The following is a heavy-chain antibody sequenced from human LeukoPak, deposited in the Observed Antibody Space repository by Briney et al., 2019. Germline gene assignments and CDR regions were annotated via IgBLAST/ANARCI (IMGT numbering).Heavy chain of an antibody. Sequence: PSETLSLTCTVSGGSISSDNYYWSWIRQPPGKGLEWIGYIYHSGNTCYNPSLKSRVTISLNKSKNQFFLNLSSVTAADTAVYYCASYIGYCTNGVCAIAFDIWGQGTMVTVSS. CDR1: GGSISSDNYY. CDR2: IYHSGNT. V-gene: IGHV4-30-2*01. J-gene: IGHJ3*02. CDR3: ASYIGYCTNGVCAIAFDI. D-gene: IGHD2-8*01.